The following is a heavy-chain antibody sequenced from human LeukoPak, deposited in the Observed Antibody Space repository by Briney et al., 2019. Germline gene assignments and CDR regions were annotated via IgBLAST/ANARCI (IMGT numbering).Heavy chain of an antibody. CDR2: IYYSGST. V-gene: IGHV4-39*01. CDR3: AKSIAVAGTRVNYFDY. Sequence: PSETLSLTCTVSGGSISSSSYYWGWIRQPPGKGLEWIGSIYYSGSTYYNPSLKSRVTISVDTSKNQFSLKLSSVTAADTAVYYCAKSIAVAGTRVNYFDYWGQGTLVTVSS. J-gene: IGHJ4*02. D-gene: IGHD6-19*01. CDR1: GGSISSSSYY.